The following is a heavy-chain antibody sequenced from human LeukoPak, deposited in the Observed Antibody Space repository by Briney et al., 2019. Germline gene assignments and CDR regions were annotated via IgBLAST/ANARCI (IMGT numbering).Heavy chain of an antibody. CDR3: ARLRGSGYDRFDY. V-gene: IGHV5-51*01. D-gene: IGHD5-12*01. CDR1: GYSFTSYW. CDR2: ISLGDSKT. Sequence: GESLKVSCKCSGYSFTSYWIGWVRQMPGKGLEWMGIISLGDSKTIYSPSFQGQVTISADKSISTAYLQWSSLKASGTAMYYCARLRGSGYDRFDYWGQGTLVTVSS. J-gene: IGHJ4*02.